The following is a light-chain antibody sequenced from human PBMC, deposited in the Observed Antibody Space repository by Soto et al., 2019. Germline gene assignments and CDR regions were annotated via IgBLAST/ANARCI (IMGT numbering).Light chain of an antibody. J-gene: IGKJ4*01. CDR2: GVS. CDR3: QQSSHWPLS. Sequence: EILLSQSPASVSSSPGDRVTLSWKASQTLTHQLAWYQHKPGQAPRLLIYGVSNRVTGIPARFSGSGSGTVFTLTIRSREPEDFAVYYCQQSSHWPLSFGGGTKLEIK. CDR1: QTLTHQ. V-gene: IGKV3-11*01.